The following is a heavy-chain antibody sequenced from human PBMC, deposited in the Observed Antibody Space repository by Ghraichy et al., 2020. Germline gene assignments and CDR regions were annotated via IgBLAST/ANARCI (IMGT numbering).Heavy chain of an antibody. J-gene: IGHJ4*02. V-gene: IGHV3-7*01. CDR2: MNQDGSEK. CDR1: GFTFSSYS. CDR3: ATHNNWAFNY. Sequence: GGSLRLSCAASGFTFSSYSMSWVRQAPGKGLEWVANMNQDGSEKYYVDSVKGRFTISRDNAENSLYLQMNSLRAEDTAVYYCATHNNWAFNYWGQGTLVTVSS. D-gene: IGHD1-1*01.